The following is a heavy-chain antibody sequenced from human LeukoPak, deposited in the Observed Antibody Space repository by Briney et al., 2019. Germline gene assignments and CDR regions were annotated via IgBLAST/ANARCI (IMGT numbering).Heavy chain of an antibody. CDR3: ARARSSSSSFDY. V-gene: IGHV3-21*01. J-gene: IGHJ4*02. Sequence: GGSLRLSCAASGFTSSSYSMNWVRQAPGKGLEWVSSISSSSSYIYYADSVKGRFTISRDNAKNSLYLQMNSLRAEDTAVYYCARARSSSSSFDYWGQGTLVTVSS. CDR2: ISSSSSYI. D-gene: IGHD6-6*01. CDR1: GFTSSSYS.